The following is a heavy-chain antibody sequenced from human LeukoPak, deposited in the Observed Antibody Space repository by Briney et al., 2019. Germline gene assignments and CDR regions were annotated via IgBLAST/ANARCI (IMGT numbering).Heavy chain of an antibody. V-gene: IGHV4-59*01. CDR3: ARFFNYDSSGYYYFDY. D-gene: IGHD3-22*01. Sequence: PSETLSLTCTVSGGSISSYYWSWIRQPPGKGLEWVGSIYYSGSTNYNPSLKSRVTISVDTSKNQFSLKLSSVTAADTAVYYCARFFNYDSSGYYYFDYWGQGTLVTVSS. J-gene: IGHJ4*02. CDR1: GGSISSYY. CDR2: IYYSGST.